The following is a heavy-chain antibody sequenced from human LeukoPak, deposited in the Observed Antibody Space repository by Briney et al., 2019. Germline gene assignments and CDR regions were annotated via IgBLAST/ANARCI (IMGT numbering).Heavy chain of an antibody. J-gene: IGHJ1*01. V-gene: IGHV4-59*11. CDR3: ARGGLRSSWYAEYFQH. D-gene: IGHD6-13*01. CDR1: GDSFSSHY. Sequence: SETLSLTCAVSGDSFSSHYWTWIRQPPGRGLEWIGYISYIGTTNYNPSLKSRVTISVDTSKNQFSLKLSSVTAADTAVYYCARGGLRSSWYAEYFQHWGQGTLVTVSS. CDR2: ISYIGTT.